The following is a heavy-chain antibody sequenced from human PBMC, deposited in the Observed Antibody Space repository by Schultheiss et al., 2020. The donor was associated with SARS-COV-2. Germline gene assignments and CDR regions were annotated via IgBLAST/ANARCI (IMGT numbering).Heavy chain of an antibody. CDR1: GGSVSSGSYY. CDR3: ARGPHSASWYDPPWFDP. Sequence: SETLSLTCTVSGGSVSSGSYYWSWIRQPPGKGLEWIGYIYYTGNTNYNPSLKSRVTISVDTSKNQFSLRLSSVTAADTAMFYCARGPHSASWYDPPWFDPWGQGTLVTVSS. J-gene: IGHJ5*02. V-gene: IGHV4-61*01. CDR2: IYYTGNT. D-gene: IGHD6-13*01.